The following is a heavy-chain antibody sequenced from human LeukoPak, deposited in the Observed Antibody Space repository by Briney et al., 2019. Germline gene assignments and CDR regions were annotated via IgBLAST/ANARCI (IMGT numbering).Heavy chain of an antibody. CDR1: GYTFTSYY. V-gene: IGHV1-69*06. CDR2: IIPIFGTA. J-gene: IGHJ4*02. D-gene: IGHD6-13*01. Sequence: GASVKVSCKASGYTFTSYYMHWVRQAPGQGLEWMGGIIPIFGTANYAQKFQGRVTITADKSTSTAYMELSSLRSEDTAVYYCARGRGGSSWLDYWGQGTLVTVSS. CDR3: ARGRGGSSWLDY.